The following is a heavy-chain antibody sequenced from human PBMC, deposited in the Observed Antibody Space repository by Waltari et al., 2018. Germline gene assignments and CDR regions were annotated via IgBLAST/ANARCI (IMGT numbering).Heavy chain of an antibody. Sequence: VQLQESGPGLVQPSPTLSLTCTVSGGSISTGDYYWSWTLQPPGKGLEWIGYIYHSGSTYYNPSLKSRVTISVDRSKNQVSLKLSSVTAADTAVYYCARALRYYYDSSGYYLDYWGQGTLVTVSS. CDR2: IYHSGST. J-gene: IGHJ4*02. D-gene: IGHD3-22*01. V-gene: IGHV4-30-4*08. CDR1: GGSISTGDYY. CDR3: ARALRYYYDSSGYYLDY.